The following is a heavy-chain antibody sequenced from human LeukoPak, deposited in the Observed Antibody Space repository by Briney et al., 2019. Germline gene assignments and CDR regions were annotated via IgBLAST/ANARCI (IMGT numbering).Heavy chain of an antibody. CDR2: IYYSGST. Sequence: SETLSLTCTVSGGSISSGDSYWTWIRQPPGKGREWIGYIYYSGSTYYNPSLKSRVTILADTSKNQFSLKLSSVTAADTAVYYCARVGGYSSGWYNAFDIWGQGTMVTVSS. CDR3: ARVGGYSSGWYNAFDI. V-gene: IGHV4-30-4*01. CDR1: GGSISSGDSY. J-gene: IGHJ3*02. D-gene: IGHD6-19*01.